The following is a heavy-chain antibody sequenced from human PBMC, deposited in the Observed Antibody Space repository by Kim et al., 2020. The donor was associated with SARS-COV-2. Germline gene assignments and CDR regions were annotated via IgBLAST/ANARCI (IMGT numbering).Heavy chain of an antibody. CDR3: ARDHFVGAEYYFDY. CDR2: IKQDGSEK. CDR1: GFTFSSYW. V-gene: IGHV3-7*03. D-gene: IGHD1-26*01. J-gene: IGHJ4*02. Sequence: GGSLRLSCAASGFTFSSYWMSWVRQAPGKGLEWVANIKQDGSEKYYVDSVKGRFTISRDNAKNSLYLQMNSLRAEDTAVYYCARDHFVGAEYYFDYGGQGTLVTVTS.